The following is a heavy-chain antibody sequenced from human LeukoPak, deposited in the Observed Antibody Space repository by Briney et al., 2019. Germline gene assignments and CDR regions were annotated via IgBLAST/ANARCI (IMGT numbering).Heavy chain of an antibody. V-gene: IGHV3-30*03. CDR2: ISYDGINQ. CDR3: ARAPGGARWFDP. D-gene: IGHD1-26*01. J-gene: IGHJ5*02. Sequence: GGSLRLSCAASGFNFNTYAMTWVRQAPGKGLEWVSVISYDGINQYYADSVKGRFTISRDNPKSTLFLQMNNLRGDDTAVYYCARAPGGARWFDPWGQGTLVTVSS. CDR1: GFNFNTYA.